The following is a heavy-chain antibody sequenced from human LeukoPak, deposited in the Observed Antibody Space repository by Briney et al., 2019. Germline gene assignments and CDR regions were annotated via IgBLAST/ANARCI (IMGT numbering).Heavy chain of an antibody. CDR1: GFTVSSNY. Sequence: GGSLRLSCAASGFTVSSNYMNWARQAPGKGLEWVSIISSGGNTHYADSVKGRLTISRDNSQNTLYLQMNSLRPEDTAVYYCARLLYYYDSSIYQRYFDYWGQETMVTVSS. D-gene: IGHD3-22*01. V-gene: IGHV3-53*01. CDR2: ISSGGNT. CDR3: ARLLYYYDSSIYQRYFDY. J-gene: IGHJ4*02.